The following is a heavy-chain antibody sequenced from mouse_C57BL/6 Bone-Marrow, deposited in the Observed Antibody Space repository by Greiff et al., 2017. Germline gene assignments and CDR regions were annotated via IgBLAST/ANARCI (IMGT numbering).Heavy chain of an antibody. D-gene: IGHD2-3*01. V-gene: IGHV3-6*01. CDR3: ARLNDGYPAWFAY. Sequence: EVKLMESGPGLVKPSQSLSLTCSVTGYSITSGYYWNWIRQFPGNKLEWMGYISYDGSNNYNPSLKNRISITRDTSKNQFFLKLNSVTTEDTATYYCARLNDGYPAWFAYWGQGTLVTVSA. CDR2: ISYDGSN. CDR1: GYSITSGYY. J-gene: IGHJ3*01.